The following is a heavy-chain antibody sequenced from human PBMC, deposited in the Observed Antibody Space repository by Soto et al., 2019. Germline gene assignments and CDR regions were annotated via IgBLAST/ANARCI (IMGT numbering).Heavy chain of an antibody. CDR2: IYYSGST. CDR1: GGSISSYY. Sequence: QVQLQESGPGLVKPSETLSLTCTVSGGSISSYYWSWIRQPPGKGLEWIGYIYYSGSTNYNPSLKSRVTISVDTSKNQFSLKLSSVTAADTAVYYCASSGSYPYYFDYWGQGTLVTVSS. CDR3: ASSGSYPYYFDY. V-gene: IGHV4-59*01. J-gene: IGHJ4*02. D-gene: IGHD1-26*01.